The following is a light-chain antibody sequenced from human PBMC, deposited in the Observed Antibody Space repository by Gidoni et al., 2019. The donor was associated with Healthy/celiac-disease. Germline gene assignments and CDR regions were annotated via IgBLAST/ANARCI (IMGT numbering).Light chain of an antibody. Sequence: VLTPSSAPLSLSPGERATLSCRASQSVSRSYLAGYQQKPGQAPRLLIYCASRRATGIPDRFSGSGSATDFTLTISRLEPEDFAVYYCQQYGSSPPMYTFGQGTKLEIK. V-gene: IGKV3-20*01. CDR1: QSVSRSY. J-gene: IGKJ2*01. CDR2: CAS. CDR3: QQYGSSPPMYT.